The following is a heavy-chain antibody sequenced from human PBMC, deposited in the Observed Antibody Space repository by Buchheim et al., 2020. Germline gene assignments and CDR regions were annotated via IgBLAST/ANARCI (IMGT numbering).Heavy chain of an antibody. CDR2: ISSGGTEI. CDR3: AKGPTGGPPYYFDY. V-gene: IGHV3-23*01. Sequence: EVQLLESGGGLVQPGVSLRLSCAASGFTFSTYAMNWVRQAPGKGLEWVSTISSGGTEIRYADSVKGRFTISRDDSKNKLYLQVDSLRADDSAIYYCAKGPTGGPPYYFDYWGQGTL. CDR1: GFTFSTYA. J-gene: IGHJ4*02. D-gene: IGHD2-8*02.